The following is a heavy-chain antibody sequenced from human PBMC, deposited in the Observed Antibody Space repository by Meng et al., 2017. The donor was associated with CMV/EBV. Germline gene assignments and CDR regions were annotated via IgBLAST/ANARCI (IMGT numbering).Heavy chain of an antibody. CDR1: GYTFTSYG. V-gene: IGHV1-18*01. CDR3: ARDLQLNLRFLEWLPLGGNYYYGMDV. CDR2: NSAYNGNT. J-gene: IGHJ6*02. D-gene: IGHD3-3*01. Sequence: ASVKVSCKASGYTFTSYGISWVRQAPGQGLEGMGWNSAYNGNTNYAQKLQGRVTMTTDTSTSTAYMELRSLRSDGTAVYYCARDLQLNLRFLEWLPLGGNYYYGMDVWGQGTTVTVSS.